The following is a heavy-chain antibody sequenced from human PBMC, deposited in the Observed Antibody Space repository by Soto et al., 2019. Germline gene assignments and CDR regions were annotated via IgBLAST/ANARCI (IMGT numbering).Heavy chain of an antibody. CDR3: AREENCSDGICYSEYFQR. V-gene: IGHV1-46*01. CDR1: GYIFTAYS. J-gene: IGHJ1*01. D-gene: IGHD2-15*01. CDR2: VNPSGGST. Sequence: ASVKVSCKASGYIFTAYSMHWVRQAPGQGLEWMGVVNPSGGSTNYAQRFQGRITMTRDTSTSTVYMDLSSLTSEDTAVYYCAREENCSDGICYSEYFQRWGQGTLVTVSS.